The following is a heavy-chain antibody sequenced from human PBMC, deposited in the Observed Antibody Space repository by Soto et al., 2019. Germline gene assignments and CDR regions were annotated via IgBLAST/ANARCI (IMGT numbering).Heavy chain of an antibody. Sequence: GASVKVSCKASGGTFSNYAISWVRQAPGQGLEWLGGIIPIFGTTNYALRFQGRVTIAADESTTTAYMELSSVRSEDMAVYYCARDERGTRGYFDDWGQGTLVTVSS. CDR2: IIPIFGTT. J-gene: IGHJ4*02. CDR1: GGTFSNYA. V-gene: IGHV1-69*13. CDR3: ARDERGTRGYFDD. D-gene: IGHD1-7*01.